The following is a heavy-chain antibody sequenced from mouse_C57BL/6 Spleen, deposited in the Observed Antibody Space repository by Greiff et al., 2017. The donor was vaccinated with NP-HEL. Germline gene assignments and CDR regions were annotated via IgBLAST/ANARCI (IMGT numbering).Heavy chain of an antibody. Sequence: VQLQQPGAELVKPGASVTMSCKASGYTFTSYWITWVKQRPGQGLEWIGDIYPGSGSTNYHAKFKSKATLTVDTSSRTAYMQLSSLTSEDAAVYYCARKGYDGSSYEAPWFAYWGQGTLVTVSA. CDR2: IYPGSGST. V-gene: IGHV1-55*01. J-gene: IGHJ3*01. CDR3: ARKGYDGSSYEAPWFAY. D-gene: IGHD1-1*01. CDR1: GYTFTSYW.